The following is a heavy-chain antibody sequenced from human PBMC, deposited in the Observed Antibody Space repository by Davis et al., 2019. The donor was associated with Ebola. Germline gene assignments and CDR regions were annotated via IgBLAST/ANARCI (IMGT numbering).Heavy chain of an antibody. J-gene: IGHJ4*02. Sequence: PGGSLTLSCAASGFTFRNHAMSWVRQAPGKGLAWVSSISDSGDTTRYADSVKGRFTISRDNSKNTLYWQMNSLGAEDTAVYLCAKSDCNTIDCKRLDGWGQGTPVIVSS. CDR1: GFTFRNHA. V-gene: IGHV3-23*01. D-gene: IGHD2-2*02. CDR3: AKSDCNTIDCKRLDG. CDR2: ISDSGDTT.